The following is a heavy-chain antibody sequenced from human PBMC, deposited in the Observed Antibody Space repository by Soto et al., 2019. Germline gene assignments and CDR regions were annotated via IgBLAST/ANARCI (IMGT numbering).Heavy chain of an antibody. V-gene: IGHV3-48*03. CDR2: ISVSGTMR. CDR3: ATAGLTGTV. Sequence: GGSLRLSCAPSGFTFSSYEMNWVRQAPGRGLEWVSYISVSGTMRFYADAVKGRFTISRDNTKKILYLQMNSLRAEDTALYYCATAGLTGTVWGQGTTVTVSS. CDR1: GFTFSSYE. D-gene: IGHD3-9*01. J-gene: IGHJ6*02.